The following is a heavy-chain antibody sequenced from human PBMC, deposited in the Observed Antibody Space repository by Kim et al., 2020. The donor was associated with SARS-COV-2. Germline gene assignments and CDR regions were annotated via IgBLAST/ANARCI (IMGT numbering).Heavy chain of an antibody. D-gene: IGHD1-26*01. V-gene: IGHV3-33*01. J-gene: IGHJ4*02. CDR3: ARDGGSYYYNY. CDR2: K. Sequence: KYYEDSVKCRFTISRDNSKNTLYLQMNSLRAEDTAVYYCARDGGSYYYNYWGQGTLVTVSS.